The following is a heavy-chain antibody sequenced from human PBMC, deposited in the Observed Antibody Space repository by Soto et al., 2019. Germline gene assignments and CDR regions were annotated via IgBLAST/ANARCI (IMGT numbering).Heavy chain of an antibody. J-gene: IGHJ3*02. CDR3: AKDPWIAVAGAGESCDI. D-gene: IGHD6-19*01. Sequence: GGSLRLSCAASGFTFSSYAMSWVRQAPGKGLEWVSAISGSGGSTYYADSVKGRFTISRDNSKNTLYLQMNSLRAEDTAVYYCAKDPWIAVAGAGESCDIWGQGTMVTVSS. CDR2: ISGSGGST. V-gene: IGHV3-23*01. CDR1: GFTFSSYA.